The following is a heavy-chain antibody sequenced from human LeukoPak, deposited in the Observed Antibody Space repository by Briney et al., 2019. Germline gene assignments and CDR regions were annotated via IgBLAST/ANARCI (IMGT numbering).Heavy chain of an antibody. CDR1: GFTVSSNY. V-gene: IGHV3-53*01. Sequence: GGSLRLSCAASGFTVSSNYMSWVRQAPGKGLEWVSVIYSGGSTYYADSVKGRFTISRDNSKNTLYLQMNSLRAEDTAVYYCASGSSVVGATTFDYWGQGTLVTVSS. CDR2: IYSGGST. D-gene: IGHD1-26*01. J-gene: IGHJ4*02. CDR3: ASGSSVVGATTFDY.